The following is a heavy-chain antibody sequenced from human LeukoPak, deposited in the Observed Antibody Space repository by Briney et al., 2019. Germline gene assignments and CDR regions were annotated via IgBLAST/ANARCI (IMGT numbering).Heavy chain of an antibody. CDR1: GGSISSSSYY. CDR2: IYYSGST. Sequence: PSETPSLTCTVSGGSISSSSYYWGWIRQPPGKGLEWIGSIYYSGSTYYNPSLKSRVTISVDTSKNQFSLKLSSVTAADTAVYYCASTWIQLWFFDYWGQGTLVTVSS. J-gene: IGHJ4*02. D-gene: IGHD5-18*01. CDR3: ASTWIQLWFFDY. V-gene: IGHV4-39*01.